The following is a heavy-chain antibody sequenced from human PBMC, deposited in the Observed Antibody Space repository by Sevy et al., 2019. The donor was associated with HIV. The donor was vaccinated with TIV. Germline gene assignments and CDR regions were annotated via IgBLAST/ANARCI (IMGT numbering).Heavy chain of an antibody. Sequence: ASVKVSCKASGYRFTRYAMNWVRQAPGQGLEWMGWIIANTGKPTYARGFTGRFVFSLDTSVNTAYLQISSLKAEDTAVYYGAKGRPGSGYAGAAAGDWGQGTRVTVSS. V-gene: IGHV7-4-1*02. J-gene: IGHJ4*02. CDR1: GYRFTRYA. D-gene: IGHD5-12*01. CDR3: AKGRPGSGYAGAAAGD. CDR2: IIANTGKP.